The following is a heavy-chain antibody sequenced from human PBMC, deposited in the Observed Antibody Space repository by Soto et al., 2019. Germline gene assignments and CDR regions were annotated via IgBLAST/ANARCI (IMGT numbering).Heavy chain of an antibody. CDR2: RSGDGRT. Sequence: PGGPLRLSCVGSGFTFSDSVMAWVRQAPGKGLEWLSVRSGDGRTRYALSVTGRFTISRDNSKNTLYLQMRSLRAEDAAAYYCVKWHTSNFDSLRFTGFDFWGQGTQVTVSS. D-gene: IGHD3-22*01. CDR1: GFTFSDSV. V-gene: IGHV3-23*01. J-gene: IGHJ4*02. CDR3: VKWHTSNFDSLRFTGFDF.